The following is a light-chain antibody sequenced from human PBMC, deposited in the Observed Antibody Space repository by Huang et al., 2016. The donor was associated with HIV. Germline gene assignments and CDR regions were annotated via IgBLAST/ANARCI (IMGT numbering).Light chain of an antibody. CDR3: QQYGNSPPLYT. Sequence: EIVLTQSPGTLSLFPGERATLSCRASQSVSSTYLTGYQQKPGQAPRLRIYGASGRATGSPDRFSGSGSGTDFTRTISRLEPEEFAVYYCQQYGNSPPLYTFGQGTKLEIK. V-gene: IGKV3-20*01. CDR1: QSVSSTY. J-gene: IGKJ2*01. CDR2: GAS.